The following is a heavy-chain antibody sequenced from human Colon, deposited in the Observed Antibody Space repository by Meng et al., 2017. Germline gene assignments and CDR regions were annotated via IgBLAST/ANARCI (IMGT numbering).Heavy chain of an antibody. CDR3: ARVPLSVVVVAASFDY. CDR1: GYTFSNYG. V-gene: IGHV7-4-1*02. CDR2: INSYSGNP. Sequence: VQVVPSGFELKKPGASVKISCKASGYTFSNYGIHWVRQAPGQGLQWMGWINSYSGNPTYAQGFTGRFVFSLDTSVSTAFLQINNLETEDTAVYYCARVPLSVVVVAASFDYWGQGTLVTV. D-gene: IGHD2-15*01. J-gene: IGHJ4*02.